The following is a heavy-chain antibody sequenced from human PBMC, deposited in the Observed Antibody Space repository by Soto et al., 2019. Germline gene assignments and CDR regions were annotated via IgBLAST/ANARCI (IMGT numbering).Heavy chain of an antibody. CDR3: AREFDSSSWYVYGF. J-gene: IGHJ4*02. Sequence: EVQLVESGGGLVQPGGSLRLSCAASGFIFSSYSMNWVRQAPGKGLEWVSYISSSSSTMYYADSVKGRFTISRDNAKNSLYLQMNSLRAEDTAVYYCAREFDSSSWYVYGFWGQGTLVTVSS. CDR2: ISSSSSTM. CDR1: GFIFSSYS. V-gene: IGHV3-48*01. D-gene: IGHD6-13*01.